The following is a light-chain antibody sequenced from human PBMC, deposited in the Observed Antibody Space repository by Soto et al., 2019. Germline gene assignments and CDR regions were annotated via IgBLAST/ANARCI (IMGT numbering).Light chain of an antibody. Sequence: DIQMTQSPSSLSASVGDRVTITCQASQDITNFLNWYQQKPGKAPKLLIYVASTLETGVPSRFSGSGSGTDFTFTISSLQPEDIATYYCQQYDIFPLTFGQGTKVEIK. CDR2: VAS. J-gene: IGKJ1*01. CDR1: QDITNF. V-gene: IGKV1-33*01. CDR3: QQYDIFPLT.